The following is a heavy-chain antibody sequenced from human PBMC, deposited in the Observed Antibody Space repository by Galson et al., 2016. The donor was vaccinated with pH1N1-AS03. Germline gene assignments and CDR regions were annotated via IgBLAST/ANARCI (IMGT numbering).Heavy chain of an antibody. V-gene: IGHV1-2*06. Sequence: SVKVSCKASGYTFTDYFVYWVRQAPGQGLEWMGRINPNSGVTKFAQNFQGRVTMTRDTSIKTAYMELNRLNSDDTAVYYCARRPSFYDTRGIPEAFESWGQGTMVTVSS. J-gene: IGHJ3*02. D-gene: IGHD3-22*01. CDR2: INPNSGVT. CDR3: ARRPSFYDTRGIPEAFES. CDR1: GYTFTDYF.